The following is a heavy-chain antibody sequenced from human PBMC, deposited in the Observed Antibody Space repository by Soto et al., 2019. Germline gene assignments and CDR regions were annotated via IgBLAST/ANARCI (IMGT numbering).Heavy chain of an antibody. V-gene: IGHV3-30-3*01. D-gene: IGHD6-13*01. J-gene: IGHJ5*02. Sequence: GGSLRLSCAASGFTFSDSAMHWVRQAPGKGLEWVALISDDGSKKYYTDSVKGRFTISRDNSKNALYLQMNSLRPEDTAVYYCSSIAGVGRQAWFDPWGQGTLVTVYS. CDR3: SSIAGVGRQAWFDP. CDR1: GFTFSDSA. CDR2: ISDDGSKK.